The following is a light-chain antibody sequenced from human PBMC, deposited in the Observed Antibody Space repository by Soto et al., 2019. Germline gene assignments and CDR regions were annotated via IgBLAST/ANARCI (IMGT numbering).Light chain of an antibody. V-gene: IGLV2-14*01. CDR3: SSYTSSSSYV. Sequence: QSALTQPASVSGSPGQSIAISCTGTSSDVGGYKYVSWYQQYPGKAPKLMIYDVSNRPSGVSDRFSGSKSGNTASLTISGLQSEDEAVYYCSSYTSSSSYVFGTGTKLTVL. CDR2: DVS. J-gene: IGLJ1*01. CDR1: SSDVGGYKY.